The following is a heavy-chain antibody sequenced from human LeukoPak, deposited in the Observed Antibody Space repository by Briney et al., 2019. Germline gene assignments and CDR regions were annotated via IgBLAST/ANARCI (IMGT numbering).Heavy chain of an antibody. CDR2: LWADGNTA. J-gene: IGHJ4*02. CDR1: GFTFNIFR. V-gene: IGHV3-33*06. D-gene: IGHD6-13*01. CDR3: VKESAADATFHFDY. Sequence: GGSLRLSCAASGFTFNIFRMHWVRQVPGNGLEWLAVLWADGNTAHYADSVKGRFTISRDSSANTLYLQMNTLRSEDTAVYYCVKESAADATFHFDYWGQGTLVTVSS.